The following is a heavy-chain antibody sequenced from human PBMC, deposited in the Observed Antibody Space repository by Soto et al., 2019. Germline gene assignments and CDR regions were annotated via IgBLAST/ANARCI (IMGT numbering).Heavy chain of an antibody. Sequence: EVQLLESGGGLVQPGGSLGLSCAASGFTFSSYAMSWVRQAPGKGLEWVSAISGSGGSTYYADSVKGRFTISRDNSKNTLYLQMNSLRAADTAVHYCAKGRLYSSLNWFDPWGQGTLVTVSS. V-gene: IGHV3-23*01. CDR1: GFTFSSYA. CDR3: AKGRLYSSLNWFDP. J-gene: IGHJ5*02. CDR2: ISGSGGST. D-gene: IGHD6-6*01.